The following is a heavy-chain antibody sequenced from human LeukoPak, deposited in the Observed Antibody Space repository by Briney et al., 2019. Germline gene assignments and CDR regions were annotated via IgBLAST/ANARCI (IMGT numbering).Heavy chain of an antibody. Sequence: SETLSLTCTVSGGSIFSYYWTWIRQPPGRGLEWIGYIYSNGITTYNPSLRSRGTISIATSKNQFSLRLRSVTAADTAIYYCARRAYYDSSGYYPASGYFDLWGRGALVTVSS. CDR1: GGSIFSYY. CDR3: ARRAYYDSSGYYPASGYFDL. V-gene: IGHV4-4*08. CDR2: IYSNGIT. D-gene: IGHD3-22*01. J-gene: IGHJ2*01.